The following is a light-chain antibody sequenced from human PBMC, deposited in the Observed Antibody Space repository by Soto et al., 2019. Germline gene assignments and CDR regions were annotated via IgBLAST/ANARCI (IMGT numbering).Light chain of an antibody. J-gene: IGKJ5*01. CDR2: DAS. CDR3: QQRSNWPPEVT. CDR1: QSVSNS. V-gene: IGKV3-11*01. Sequence: EIVLTQSPVTLSLSPGERATVSCRANQSVSNSLAWYQQKPGQAPRLLIYDASNRATGIPARFSGSGSGTDFTLTISSLEPEDFAVYYCQQRSNWPPEVTFGQGTRLEIK.